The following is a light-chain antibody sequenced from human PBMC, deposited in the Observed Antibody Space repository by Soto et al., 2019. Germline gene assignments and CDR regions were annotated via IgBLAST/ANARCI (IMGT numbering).Light chain of an antibody. CDR3: LRYNAFSQT. J-gene: IGKJ1*01. CDR1: QSMNDW. Sequence: DIQMTQSPSTLSASVGDRVTITCRASQSMNDWLAWYQQKPEKPPKVLIYDASSLQSGVPSRFSVSGSGTEFTLTIGSLQPDDVATYYCLRYNAFSQTFGQGTKVEI. V-gene: IGKV1-5*01. CDR2: DAS.